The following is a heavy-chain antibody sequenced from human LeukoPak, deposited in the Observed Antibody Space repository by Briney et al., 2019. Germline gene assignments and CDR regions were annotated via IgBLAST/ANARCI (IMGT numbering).Heavy chain of an antibody. D-gene: IGHD4-11*01. J-gene: IGHJ4*02. CDR1: GYSFSNYW. Sequence: SGESLKIPCEGSGYSFSNYWIGWVRQMPGKGLEYMGIIYPGDSDTGYSPSFQGQVTISVDKSISTAYLQWSSLKASDTAIYYCARRLDHDYSVGKGRYCFDHWGQGTLVTVSS. CDR3: ARRLDHDYSVGKGRYCFDH. V-gene: IGHV5-51*01. CDR2: IYPGDSDT.